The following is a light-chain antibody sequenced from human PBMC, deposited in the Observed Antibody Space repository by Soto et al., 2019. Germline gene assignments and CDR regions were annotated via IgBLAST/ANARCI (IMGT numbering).Light chain of an antibody. CDR1: SSDVGSYNL. J-gene: IGLJ1*01. CDR2: EGI. CDR3: CSYAGSSTYV. V-gene: IGLV2-23*01. Sequence: QSALTQPASVSGSPGQSITISCTGTSSDVGSYNLVSWYQQHPGKDPKLMIYEGIKLPSGVSNRFSGSKSGNTASLTISGHQAEDEADYYCCSYAGSSTYVFGTGTKLTVL.